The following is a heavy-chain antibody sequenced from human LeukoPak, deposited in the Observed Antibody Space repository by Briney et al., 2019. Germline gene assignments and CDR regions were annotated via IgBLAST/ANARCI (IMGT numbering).Heavy chain of an antibody. CDR3: ARDVLLDY. J-gene: IGHJ4*02. V-gene: IGHV3-21*01. Sequence: GGSLRLSCAASGFTFSNYAMSWVRQAPGKGLEWVSSISSSSYIYYADSVKGRFTISRDNAKNSLYLQMNSLRAEDTAVYYCARDVLLDYWGQGTLITVSS. CDR2: ISSSSYI. CDR1: GFTFSNYA. D-gene: IGHD2-8*01.